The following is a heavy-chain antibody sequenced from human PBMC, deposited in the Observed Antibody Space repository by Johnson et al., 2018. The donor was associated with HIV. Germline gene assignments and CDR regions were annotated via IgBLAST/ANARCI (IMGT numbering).Heavy chain of an antibody. J-gene: IGHJ3*02. CDR2: IKSDGTST. Sequence: VQLVESGGGLVQPGGSLRLSCVASGISFSSYWMHWVRQAPGKGLVWVSRIKSDGTSTNYADSVKGRLTISRDNAKNSLYLQMNSLRAEDTAVYFCARAINDAFDIWGQGTMVTVSP. CDR3: ARAINDAFDI. CDR1: GISFSSYW. V-gene: IGHV3-74*01.